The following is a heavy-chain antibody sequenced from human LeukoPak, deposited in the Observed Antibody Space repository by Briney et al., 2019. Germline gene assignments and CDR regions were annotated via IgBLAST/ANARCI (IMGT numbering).Heavy chain of an antibody. CDR1: GGSISNKY. CDR2: IYYSGST. D-gene: IGHD2-15*01. Sequence: SETLSLTCTVSGGSISNKYWSWIRQPPGKGLEWIGYIYYSGSTNYNPSLKSRVRTSVDTSKKQFSLKLSSVTAADTAVYYCARAPRGVVVKSDAFDIWGQGTMVTVSS. V-gene: IGHV4-59*01. CDR3: ARAPRGVVVKSDAFDI. J-gene: IGHJ3*02.